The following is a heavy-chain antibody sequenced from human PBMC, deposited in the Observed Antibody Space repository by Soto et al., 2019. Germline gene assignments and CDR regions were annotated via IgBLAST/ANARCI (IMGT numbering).Heavy chain of an antibody. D-gene: IGHD6-13*01. Sequence: EVQLLESGGGLVQPGGSLRLFCAASGFTFSSYAMSWVLQAPGKGLEWVSAISGGTSSTYYADSVKGRFTISRDNSKNTLYLQMNSPSAEDTAVYSCAKERWAAAGTPTLDYGGQGTLVTVSS. J-gene: IGHJ4*02. CDR1: GFTFSSYA. CDR3: AKERWAAAGTPTLDY. CDR2: ISGGTSST. V-gene: IGHV3-23*01.